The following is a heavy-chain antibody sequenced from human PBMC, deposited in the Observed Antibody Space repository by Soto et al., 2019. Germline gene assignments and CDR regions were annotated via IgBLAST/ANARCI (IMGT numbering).Heavy chain of an antibody. D-gene: IGHD2-2*01. CDR1: GGTFSSYA. J-gene: IGHJ6*02. CDR2: IIPIFGTA. V-gene: IGHV1-69*13. Sequence: ASVKVSCKASGGTFSSYAISWVRQAPGQGLEWMGGIIPIFGTANYAQKFQGRVTITADESTSTAYMELSSLRSEDTAVYYCATPSGYCSSTSCLPNSYYYCGMDVWGQGTTVTVSS. CDR3: ATPSGYCSSTSCLPNSYYYCGMDV.